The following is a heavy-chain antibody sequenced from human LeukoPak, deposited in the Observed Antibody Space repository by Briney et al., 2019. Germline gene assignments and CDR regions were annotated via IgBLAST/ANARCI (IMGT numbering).Heavy chain of an antibody. CDR2: IYYSGST. CDR1: GGSISSHY. J-gene: IGHJ6*03. CDR3: AREDGCSSTSCYGWSYYMDV. Sequence: PSETLSLTCTVSGGSISSHYWSWIRQPPGKGLEWIGYIYYSGSTNYNPSLKSRVTISVDTSKNQFSLKLSSVTAADPAVYYCAREDGCSSTSCYGWSYYMDVWGKGTTVTVSS. D-gene: IGHD2-2*01. V-gene: IGHV4-59*11.